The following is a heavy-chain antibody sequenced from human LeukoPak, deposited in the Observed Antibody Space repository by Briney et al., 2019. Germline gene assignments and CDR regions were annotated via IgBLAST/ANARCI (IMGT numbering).Heavy chain of an antibody. J-gene: IGHJ4*02. V-gene: IGHV3-23*01. CDR2: ISGSGGST. D-gene: IGHD6-13*01. Sequence: GGSLRLSCAASGFTFSSYAMSWVRQAPGKGLEWVSAISGSGGSTYYADSVKGRFTISRDNSKNTLYLQMNSLRAGDTAVYYCAKDRGAAAGRAVFDYWGQGTLVTVSS. CDR1: GFTFSSYA. CDR3: AKDRGAAAGRAVFDY.